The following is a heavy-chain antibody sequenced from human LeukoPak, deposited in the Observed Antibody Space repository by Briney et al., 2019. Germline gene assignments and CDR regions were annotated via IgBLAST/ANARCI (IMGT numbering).Heavy chain of an antibody. CDR3: ARILLDYFDSNGYPDY. CDR2: IYYSGDT. J-gene: IGHJ4*02. D-gene: IGHD3-22*01. Sequence: PSETLSLTCTVSGVSISSGDYYWSWIRQPPGKGLEWIGYIYYSGDTYYNPSLKSRVTMSVDTSTNQFSLKLSSVTAADTAVYYCARILLDYFDSNGYPDYWGQGTLVTVSS. CDR1: GVSISSGDYY. V-gene: IGHV4-30-4*08.